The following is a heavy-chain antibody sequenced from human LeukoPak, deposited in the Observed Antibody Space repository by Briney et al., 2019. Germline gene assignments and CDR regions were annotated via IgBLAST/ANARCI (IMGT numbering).Heavy chain of an antibody. CDR2: TRNKAYSYTT. Sequence: GGSLRLSCAASGFTFSDHYMDWVRQAPGKGLEWVGRTRNKAYSYTTEYAASVKGRFTISRDDSKNSLYLQMNSLRAEDTAVYYCARDQMWEAANDYWGQGTLVTVSS. J-gene: IGHJ4*02. V-gene: IGHV3-72*01. CDR3: ARDQMWEAANDY. D-gene: IGHD2-15*01. CDR1: GFTFSDHY.